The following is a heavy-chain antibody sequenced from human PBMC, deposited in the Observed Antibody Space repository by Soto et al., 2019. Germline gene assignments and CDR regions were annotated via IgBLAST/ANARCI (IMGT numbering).Heavy chain of an antibody. D-gene: IGHD3-16*01. CDR2: TSYDGSGK. Sequence: QVQLVESGGGVVQPGTSLRVSCVGSGFTFRSYVIHWVRQAPGKGLEWVALTSYDGSGKYYGDSVRGRFTISRDNSRNTLDLQMDSLRLEDTAFYYCARWGTTGGLDVWGQGTLFSVSS. CDR1: GFTFRSYV. CDR3: ARWGTTGGLDV. V-gene: IGHV3-30*19. J-gene: IGHJ1*01.